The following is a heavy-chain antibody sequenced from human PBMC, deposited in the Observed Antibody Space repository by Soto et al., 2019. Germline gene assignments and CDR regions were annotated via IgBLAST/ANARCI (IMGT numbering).Heavy chain of an antibody. J-gene: IGHJ3*02. CDR3: ATRYYDSSDYNPYDAFEI. CDR2: IYPGDSDT. D-gene: IGHD3-22*01. Sequence: GESLKISCKGSGYSFTSYWIGWVRQMPGKGLEWMGIIYPGDSDTRYSPSFQGQVTISADKSISTAYLQWSSLKASDTAMYYCATRYYDSSDYNPYDAFEIWGQGTMVTVSS. CDR1: GYSFTSYW. V-gene: IGHV5-51*01.